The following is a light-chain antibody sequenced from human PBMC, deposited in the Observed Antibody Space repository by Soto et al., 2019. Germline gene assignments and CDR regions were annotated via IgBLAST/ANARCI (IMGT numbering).Light chain of an antibody. V-gene: IGKV3-20*01. CDR2: GAA. CDR3: QQYGSSPRT. J-gene: IGKJ1*01. Sequence: EIVLTQSPGTLSLSPGERATLSCRASQSVSSGYLAWYQQRPGQAPRHLIYGAASRATGIPDRFSGSGSGTDFILTITRLEPEDFAVYYCQQYGSSPRTFGQGTKVDIK. CDR1: QSVSSGY.